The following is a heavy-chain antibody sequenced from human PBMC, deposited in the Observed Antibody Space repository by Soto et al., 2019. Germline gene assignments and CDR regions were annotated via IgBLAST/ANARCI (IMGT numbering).Heavy chain of an antibody. CDR3: AKVGGIAAAGTGAFDI. V-gene: IGHV3-23*01. Sequence: PGGSLRLSCAASGFTFSSYAMSWVRQAPGKGLEWVSAISGSGGSTYYADSVKGRFTISRDNSKNTLYLQMNSLRAEDTAVYYCAKVGGIAAAGTGAFDIWGQGTMVTVSS. D-gene: IGHD6-13*01. CDR1: GFTFSSYA. CDR2: ISGSGGST. J-gene: IGHJ3*02.